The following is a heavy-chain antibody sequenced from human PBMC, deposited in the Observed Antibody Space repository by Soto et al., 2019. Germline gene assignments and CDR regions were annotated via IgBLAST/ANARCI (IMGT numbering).Heavy chain of an antibody. V-gene: IGHV4-61*08. CDR2: IYYSGGT. J-gene: IGHJ5*02. Sequence: SETLSLTCTVSGAALSSGGYFYTWVRQPPGKGLEWLGYIYYSGGTNYNHSLKSRVTISLDKSKSQFSLRLISVTAADTDVYYCTREQSDDNYFDPWGQGTLVTVSS. D-gene: IGHD6-19*01. CDR1: GAALSSGGYF. CDR3: TREQSDDNYFDP.